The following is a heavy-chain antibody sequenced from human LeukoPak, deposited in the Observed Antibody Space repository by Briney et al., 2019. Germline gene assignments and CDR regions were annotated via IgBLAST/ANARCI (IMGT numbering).Heavy chain of an antibody. CDR3: ARRDSSSKHFDY. V-gene: IGHV5-51*01. CDR1: GYSFISYW. CDR2: IYPGDSDT. J-gene: IGHJ4*02. D-gene: IGHD6-13*01. Sequence: KFGESLKISCKGSGYSFISYWIGWVRQMPGKGLEWMGIIYPGDSDTRYSPSFQGQVTISGDKSISTAYVQWSSLKASDTAMYYCARRDSSSKHFDYWGQGTLVAVSS.